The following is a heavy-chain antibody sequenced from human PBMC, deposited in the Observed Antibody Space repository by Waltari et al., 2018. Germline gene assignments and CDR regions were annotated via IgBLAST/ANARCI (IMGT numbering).Heavy chain of an antibody. CDR1: GGSISSYY. CDR2: IYYSGST. V-gene: IGHV4-59*01. CDR3: ARDIRPWYFDL. Sequence: SGPGLVKPSETLSLTCTVSGGSISSYYWSWIRQPPGKGLEWIGYIYYSGSTNYNPSLKSRVTISVDTSKNQFSLKLSSVTAADTAVYYCARDIRPWYFDLWGRGTLVTVSS. J-gene: IGHJ2*01.